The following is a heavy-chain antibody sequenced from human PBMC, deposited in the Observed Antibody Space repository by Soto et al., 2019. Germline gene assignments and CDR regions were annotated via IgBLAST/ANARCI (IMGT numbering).Heavy chain of an antibody. V-gene: IGHV4-39*01. CDR1: DGSISSGGYY. J-gene: IGHJ5*02. D-gene: IGHD2-15*01. Sequence: PSETLSLTCTVSDGSISSGGYYWGWIRQPPGKGLEWIGSIYYSGSTYSNPSLKSRVTISVDTSKNQFSLRLSSVTAADTAVYYCARHSDCSGGSCYSEYFAVGNWFDPWGQGTLVTVSS. CDR2: IYYSGST. CDR3: ARHSDCSGGSCYSEYFAVGNWFDP.